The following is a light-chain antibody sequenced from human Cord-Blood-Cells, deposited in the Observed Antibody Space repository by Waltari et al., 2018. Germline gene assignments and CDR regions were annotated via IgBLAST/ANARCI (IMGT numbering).Light chain of an antibody. V-gene: IGKV3-15*01. CDR2: GAS. Sequence: EIVMTHSPPPLSVSPGERATPSCRASQSVSSNLAWYQQKPGQAPRLLIYGASTRATGIPARFSGSGSGTEFTLTISSLQSEDFAVYYCQQYNNWPLTFGGGTKVEIK. J-gene: IGKJ4*01. CDR1: QSVSSN. CDR3: QQYNNWPLT.